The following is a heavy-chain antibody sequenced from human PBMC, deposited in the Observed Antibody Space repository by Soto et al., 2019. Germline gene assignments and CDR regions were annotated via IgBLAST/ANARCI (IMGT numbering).Heavy chain of an antibody. CDR2: ISYDGSNK. V-gene: IGHV3-30-3*01. J-gene: IGHJ4*02. CDR1: GFTFSSYA. CDR3: AREGLSSIAARRTFDY. Sequence: GGSLRLSCAASGFTFSSYAMHWVRQAPGKGLEWVAVISYDGSNKYYADSVKGRFTISRDNSKNTLYLQMNSLRAEDTAVYYCAREGLSSIAARRTFDYWGQGTLVTVS. D-gene: IGHD6-6*01.